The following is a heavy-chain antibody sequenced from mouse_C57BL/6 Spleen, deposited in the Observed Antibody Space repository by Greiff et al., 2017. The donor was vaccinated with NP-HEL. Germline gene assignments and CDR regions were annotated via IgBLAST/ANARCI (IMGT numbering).Heavy chain of an antibody. CDR2: IYPGSGNT. CDR3: VLYDGYYVDYAMDY. V-gene: IGHV1-66*01. CDR1: GYSFTSYY. D-gene: IGHD2-3*01. Sequence: QVQLQQSGPELVKPGASVKISCKASGYSFTSYYIHWVKQRPGQGLEWIGWIYPGSGNTKYNEKFKGKATLTADTSSSTAYMQLSSLTSEDSAVYYCVLYDGYYVDYAMDYWGQGTSVTVSS. J-gene: IGHJ4*01.